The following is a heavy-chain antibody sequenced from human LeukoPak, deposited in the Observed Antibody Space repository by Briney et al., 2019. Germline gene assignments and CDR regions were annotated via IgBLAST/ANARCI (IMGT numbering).Heavy chain of an antibody. D-gene: IGHD5-18*01. CDR1: GGSISSSSYY. CDR3: ARRDRSYGYYMDV. Sequence: SETLSLTCTVSGGSISSSSYYWGWIRQPPGKGLEWIGSIYYSGSTYYNPSLKSRVTISVDTSKNQFSLKLSSVTAADTAVYYCARRDRSYGYYMDVWGKGTTVTISS. J-gene: IGHJ6*03. V-gene: IGHV4-39*01. CDR2: IYYSGST.